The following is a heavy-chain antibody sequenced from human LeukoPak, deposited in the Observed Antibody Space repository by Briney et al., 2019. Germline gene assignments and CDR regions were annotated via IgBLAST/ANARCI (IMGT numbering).Heavy chain of an antibody. CDR2: IWYDGSNK. CDR3: ARDLSSGWTPYFDY. J-gene: IGHJ4*02. Sequence: GGSLRLSCAASGFTFSSYGMHWVRQAPGKGLEWVAVIWYDGSNKYYADSVKGLFTISRDNSKNTLYLQMNSLRAEDTAVYYCARDLSSGWTPYFDYWGQGTLVTVSS. CDR1: GFTFSSYG. V-gene: IGHV3-33*01. D-gene: IGHD6-19*01.